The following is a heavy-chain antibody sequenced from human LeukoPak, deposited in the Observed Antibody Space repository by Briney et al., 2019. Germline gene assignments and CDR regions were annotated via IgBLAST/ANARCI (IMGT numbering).Heavy chain of an antibody. D-gene: IGHD3-10*01. J-gene: IGHJ3*02. CDR3: ARGGMVRGVIVAFDI. CDR1: GFTFSSYS. CDR2: ISTTSGNI. Sequence: GGSLRLSCAASGFTFSSYSMNWVRQAPGKGLEWVAAISTTSGNIYYADSVKGRFTISRDNAKNSLYLQMNSLRAEDTALYYCARGGMVRGVIVAFDIWGQGTMVTVSS. V-gene: IGHV3-21*04.